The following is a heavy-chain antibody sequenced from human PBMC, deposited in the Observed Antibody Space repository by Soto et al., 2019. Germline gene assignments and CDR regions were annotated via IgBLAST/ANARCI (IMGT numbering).Heavy chain of an antibody. CDR1: GFTFSSYG. V-gene: IGHV3-33*01. Sequence: GGSLRLSCAASGFTFSSYGMHWVRQAPGKGLEWVAVIWYDGSNKYYADSVKGRFTISRDNSKNTLYLQMNSLRAEDTAVYYCARDRIAARPKYYYYGMGVWGQGTTVTVSS. CDR2: IWYDGSNK. D-gene: IGHD6-6*01. CDR3: ARDRIAARPKYYYYGMGV. J-gene: IGHJ6*02.